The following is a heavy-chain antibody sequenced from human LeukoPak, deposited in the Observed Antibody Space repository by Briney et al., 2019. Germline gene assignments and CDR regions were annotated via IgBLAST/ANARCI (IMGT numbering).Heavy chain of an antibody. J-gene: IGHJ4*02. V-gene: IGHV1-18*01. CDR2: ISAYNGNT. D-gene: IGHD6-6*01. Sequence: ASVKVSCKASGYTFTSYGISWVRQAPGQGLEWMGWISAYNGNTNYAQKLQGRVTMTTDTSTSTAYMELRSLRSDDTAVYYCAGCTSSSSGYCFDYWGQGTLVTVSS. CDR1: GYTFTSYG. CDR3: AGCTSSSSGYCFDY.